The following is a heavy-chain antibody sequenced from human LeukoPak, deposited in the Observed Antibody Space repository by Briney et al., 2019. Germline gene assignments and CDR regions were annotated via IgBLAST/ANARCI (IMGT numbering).Heavy chain of an antibody. D-gene: IGHD2-2*01. J-gene: IGHJ5*02. Sequence: PSETLSLTCTVSGGSISSGRYYWSWIRQPAGKGLEWVGRIETSGTTKYNPSLNSRATISVDASKNQFSLKLNPVTAADTAVYYCARYHMLNRGVNWFDPWGQGILVTVSS. CDR2: IETSGTT. V-gene: IGHV4-61*02. CDR1: GGSISSGRYY. CDR3: ARYHMLNRGVNWFDP.